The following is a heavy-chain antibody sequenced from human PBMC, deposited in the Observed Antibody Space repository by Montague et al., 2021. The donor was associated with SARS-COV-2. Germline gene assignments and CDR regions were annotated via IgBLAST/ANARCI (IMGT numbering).Heavy chain of an antibody. CDR1: GGSISSYY. J-gene: IGHJ5*02. V-gene: IGHV4-59*01. D-gene: IGHD3-3*01. CDR3: ARVSRITIFGVVGWFDP. Sequence: SETLSLTCTLSGGSISSYYWSWIRQPPGKGLEWIGYIYYSGSTNXNPSLKSRVTISVDTSKNQFSLKLSSVTAADTAVYYCARVSRITIFGVVGWFDPWGQGTLVTVSS. CDR2: IYYSGST.